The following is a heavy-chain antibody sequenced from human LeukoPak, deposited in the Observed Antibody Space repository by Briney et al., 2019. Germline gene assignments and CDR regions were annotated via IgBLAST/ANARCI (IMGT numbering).Heavy chain of an antibody. CDR2: ISYDGSNK. J-gene: IGHJ4*02. Sequence: GRSLRLSCAASGFTFSSYGMHWVRQAPGKGLEWVAVISYDGSNKYYADSVKGRFTISRDDAKNSLYLQMNSLRAEDTAIYYCAGDDFPYYFEYWGQGALVTVSS. CDR1: GFTFSSYG. V-gene: IGHV3-30*03. D-gene: IGHD3-3*01. CDR3: AGDDFPYYFEY.